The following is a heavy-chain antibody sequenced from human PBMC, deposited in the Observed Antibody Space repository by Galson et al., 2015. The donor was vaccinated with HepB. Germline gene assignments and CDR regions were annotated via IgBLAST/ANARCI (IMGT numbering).Heavy chain of an antibody. J-gene: IGHJ4*02. Sequence: SLRLSCAASGFTFSSYGMHWVRQAPGKGLEWVAVIWYDGSNKYYADSVKGRFTISRDNSKNTLYLQMNSLRAEDTAVYYCAREGTSGNLYYFDYWGQGTLVTVSS. V-gene: IGHV3-33*08. CDR3: AREGTSGNLYYFDY. CDR2: IWYDGSNK. CDR1: GFTFSSYG. D-gene: IGHD1-26*01.